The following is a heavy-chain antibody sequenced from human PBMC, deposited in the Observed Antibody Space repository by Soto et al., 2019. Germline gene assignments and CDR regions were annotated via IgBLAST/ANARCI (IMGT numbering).Heavy chain of an antibody. Sequence: PGGSLRLSCAASGLIFSNYKMHWVRQAPGKGLVWVSRISTDGSITDYADSVKGRFTVSRDNAKSTLYLQMNSLRVDDTAVYYCARDTNGLHYWGQGTLVTVSS. CDR2: ISTDGSIT. D-gene: IGHD2-8*01. V-gene: IGHV3-74*01. J-gene: IGHJ4*02. CDR1: GLIFSNYK. CDR3: ARDTNGLHY.